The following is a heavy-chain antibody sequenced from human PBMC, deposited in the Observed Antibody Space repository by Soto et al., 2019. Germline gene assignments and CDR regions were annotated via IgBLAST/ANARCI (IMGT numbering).Heavy chain of an antibody. CDR3: ARAGRYCRGGSCHRGHYYYYGMDV. V-gene: IGHV1-18*04. D-gene: IGHD2-15*01. Sequence: QLELVPTGAEVKKPGASVKVSCRASGYTFTSYGTSWVRQAPGQGLEWVGGISAYNGNTNYAQKLQGRVNMTTDTSTSTAYMELRSLRSDDTAVYYCARAGRYCRGGSCHRGHYYYYGMDVWGQGTTVTVSS. J-gene: IGHJ6*02. CDR2: ISAYNGNT. CDR1: GYTFTSYG.